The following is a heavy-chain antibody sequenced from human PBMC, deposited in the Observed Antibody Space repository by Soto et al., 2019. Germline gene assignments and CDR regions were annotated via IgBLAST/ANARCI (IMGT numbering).Heavy chain of an antibody. Sequence: LRLSCAASGFTFSSYAMSWVRQARGKGLEWVSAISGSGGSTYYADSVKGRFTISRDNSKNTLYLEMNSLIAEDTAVYYCAKGAYYDILTGYSCWGQGTLVTVSS. D-gene: IGHD3-9*01. J-gene: IGHJ4*02. V-gene: IGHV3-23*01. CDR3: AKGAYYDILTGYSC. CDR1: GFTFSSYA. CDR2: ISGSGGST.